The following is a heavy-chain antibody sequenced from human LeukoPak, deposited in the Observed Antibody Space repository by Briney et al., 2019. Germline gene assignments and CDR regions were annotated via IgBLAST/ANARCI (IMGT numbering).Heavy chain of an antibody. CDR2: INPNSGGT. CDR1: GYTFTGYY. V-gene: IGHV1-2*02. Sequence: ASVKVSCKASGYTFTGYYVHWVRQAPGRGLEWMGWINPNSGGTNYAQKFQGRVTMTRDTSISTAYMELSRLRSDDTAVYYCARTLGYCSSTSCYGGDYDAFDIWGQGTMVTVSS. D-gene: IGHD2-2*01. J-gene: IGHJ3*02. CDR3: ARTLGYCSSTSCYGGDYDAFDI.